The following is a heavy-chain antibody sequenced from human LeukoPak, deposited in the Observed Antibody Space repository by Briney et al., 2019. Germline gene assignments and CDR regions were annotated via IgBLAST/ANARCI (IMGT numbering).Heavy chain of an antibody. V-gene: IGHV3-74*01. D-gene: IGHD2/OR15-2a*01. CDR1: GNYW. CDR3: VSFYETY. J-gene: IGHJ4*02. Sequence: PGGSLRLSCAASGNYWIHWVRQVPGKGLVWVSHINSDGSWTSYADSVKGRLTISKDNAKNTVYLQMNSLRAEDTAVYYCVSFYETYWGRGTLVTVSS. CDR2: INSDGSWT.